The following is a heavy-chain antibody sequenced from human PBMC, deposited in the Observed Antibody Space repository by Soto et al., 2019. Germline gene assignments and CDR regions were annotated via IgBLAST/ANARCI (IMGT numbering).Heavy chain of an antibody. J-gene: IGHJ4*02. V-gene: IGHV3-23*01. D-gene: IGHD2-15*01. CDR2: ISGSGGST. Sequence: EVQLLESGGGLVQPGGSLRLSCAASGFTFSSYAMSWVRQAPGKGLEWVSAISGSGGSTYYADSVKGRFTISRDNSKNTPYLQMNSLRAEDTAVYYCAKDGGIVVVAAIIDYWGQGTLFTVSS. CDR1: GFTFSSYA. CDR3: AKDGGIVVVAAIIDY.